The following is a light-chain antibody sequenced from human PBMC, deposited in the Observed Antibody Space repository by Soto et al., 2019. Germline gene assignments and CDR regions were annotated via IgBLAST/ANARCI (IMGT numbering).Light chain of an antibody. J-gene: IGLJ1*01. Sequence: QSVLTQPTSASGTPGQRVTISCSGSSSTIGSNAVDWYQQLPGTAPKLLIFRVNQRPSGVPDRFSGSKSGTSASLAISGLQSEDEADYYCAFWDDSLNGLYVFGTGTKLTVL. V-gene: IGLV1-44*01. CDR1: SSTIGSNA. CDR2: RVN. CDR3: AFWDDSLNGLYV.